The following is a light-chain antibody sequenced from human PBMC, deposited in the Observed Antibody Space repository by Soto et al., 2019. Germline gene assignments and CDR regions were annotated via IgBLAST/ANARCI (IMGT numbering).Light chain of an antibody. CDR1: QTVSSNY. V-gene: IGKV3-20*01. CDR3: HQDTGPPTT. J-gene: IGKJ5*01. CDR2: GAS. Sequence: EIILTQSPDTLSLSPGERATLSCRASQTVSSNYLAWCQQRPGQAPRLLIYGASTRAAGIPDRFSGSGSGTDFTLTISRLEPEDSAVYFCHQDTGPPTTFGQGTRLDI.